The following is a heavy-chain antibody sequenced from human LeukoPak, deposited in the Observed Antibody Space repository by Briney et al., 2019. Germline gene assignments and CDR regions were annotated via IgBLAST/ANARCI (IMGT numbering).Heavy chain of an antibody. CDR1: GFIFSSYG. V-gene: IGHV3-30*02. CDR3: ATEPYLRSSSWPRGDY. CDR2: IRYDGSNK. D-gene: IGHD6-13*01. Sequence: GGSLRLSCAASGFIFSSYGMHWVRQAPGKGLEWVAFIRYDGSNKYYADSVKGRFTISRDNSKNTLYLQMNSLRAEDTAVYYCATEPYLRSSSWPRGDYWGQGTLVTVSS. J-gene: IGHJ4*02.